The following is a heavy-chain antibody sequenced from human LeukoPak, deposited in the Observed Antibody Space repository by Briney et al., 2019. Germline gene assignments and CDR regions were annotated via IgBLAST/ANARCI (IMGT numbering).Heavy chain of an antibody. CDR2: IYYSGST. CDR1: GGSISSYY. V-gene: IGHV4-59*04. J-gene: IGHJ4*02. CDR3: AREVLKSTAMVAPYYFDY. Sequence: SSETLSLTCTVSGGSISSYYWSWIRQPPGKGLEWIGWIYYSGSTYYNPSLKSRVTISVDTSKNQFSLKLSSVTAADTAVYYCAREVLKSTAMVAPYYFDYWGQGTLVTVSS. D-gene: IGHD5-18*01.